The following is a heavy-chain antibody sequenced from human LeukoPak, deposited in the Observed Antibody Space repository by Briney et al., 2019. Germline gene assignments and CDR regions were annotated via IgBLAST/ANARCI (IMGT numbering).Heavy chain of an antibody. D-gene: IGHD6-13*01. CDR3: ARDGYSSSWYGSYWFDP. CDR2: IIPIFGTA. J-gene: IGHJ5*02. CDR1: GGTFSSYA. Sequence: GSWVKVSCKASGGTFSSYAISWVRQAPGQGLEWMGRIIPIFGTANYAQKFQGRVTITTDESTSTAYMELSSLRSEDTAVYYCARDGYSSSWYGSYWFDPWGQGTLVTVSS. V-gene: IGHV1-69*05.